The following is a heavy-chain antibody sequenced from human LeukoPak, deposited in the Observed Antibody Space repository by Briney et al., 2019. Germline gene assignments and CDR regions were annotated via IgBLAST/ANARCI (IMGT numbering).Heavy chain of an antibody. J-gene: IGHJ5*02. D-gene: IGHD2-2*01. CDR3: AREDEAYCSSTSCYAGWFDP. CDR2: IIPIFGTA. V-gene: IGHV1-69*06. Sequence: SVKVSCKASGGTFSSYAISWVRQAPGQGLEWMGGIIPIFGTANYAQKFQGRVTITADKSTSTAYMELSSLRSEDTAVYYCAREDEAYCSSTSCYAGWFDPWGQGTLVTVSS. CDR1: GGTFSSYA.